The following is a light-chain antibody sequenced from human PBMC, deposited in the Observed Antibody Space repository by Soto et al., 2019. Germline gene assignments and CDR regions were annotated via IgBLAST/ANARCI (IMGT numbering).Light chain of an antibody. J-gene: IGKJ3*01. V-gene: IGKV3-20*01. CDR1: QSVSSSY. Sequence: EIVLTQSPGTLSLSPGERATLSCRASQSVSSSYLAWYQQKPGQAPRLLIYGASSRATGIPDRFSGSGSGKDFTLTISRLEPEDSAVYYCQQYGSSPVTFGPGTKVDIK. CDR2: GAS. CDR3: QQYGSSPVT.